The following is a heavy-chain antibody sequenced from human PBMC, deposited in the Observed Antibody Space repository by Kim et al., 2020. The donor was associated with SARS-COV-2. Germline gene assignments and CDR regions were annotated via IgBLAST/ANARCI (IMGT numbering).Heavy chain of an antibody. D-gene: IGHD2-2*01. CDR3: ATFGTSFYFDY. V-gene: IGHV1-24*01. CDR2: DT. Sequence: DTINAPKFQGGVTMTEDTSTDKAYMELSSLRSEDTAVYYCATFGTSFYFDYWGQGTLVTVSS. J-gene: IGHJ4*02.